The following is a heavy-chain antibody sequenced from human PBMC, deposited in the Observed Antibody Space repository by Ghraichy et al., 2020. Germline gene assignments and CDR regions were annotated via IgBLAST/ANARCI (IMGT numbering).Heavy chain of an antibody. CDR1: GGSFSGFY. CDR2: INHSGNT. V-gene: IGHV4-34*01. CDR3: ARRRAGSYTVGWHFFDY. J-gene: IGHJ4*02. D-gene: IGHD3-10*01. Sequence: SETLSLTCTVYGGSFSGFYWSWIRQPPEKGLEWIGEINHSGNTNYNPSFKSRVTTSVDTSKNQFSLELKSVTAADTAVYYCARRRAGSYTVGWHFFDYWGQETLVAVSS.